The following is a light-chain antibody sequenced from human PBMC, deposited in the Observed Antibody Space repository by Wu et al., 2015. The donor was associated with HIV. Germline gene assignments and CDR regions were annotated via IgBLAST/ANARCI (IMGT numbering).Light chain of an antibody. V-gene: IGKV3-15*01. CDR1: ESISSN. CDR3: QQYNDWPPLT. J-gene: IGKJ4*01. Sequence: EIVMTQSPATLSVSPGERATLSCRASESISSNLAWFQQKPGQPPRLLVYAASTRATGIPARFSGGGSGTELTLTISSLQSEDFAVYYCQQYNDWPPLTFGGGTKVEIK. CDR2: AAS.